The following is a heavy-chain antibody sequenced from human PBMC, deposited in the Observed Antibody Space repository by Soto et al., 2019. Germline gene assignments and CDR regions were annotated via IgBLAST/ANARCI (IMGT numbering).Heavy chain of an antibody. CDR1: GFTFSSYW. J-gene: IGHJ4*02. Sequence: EVQLVESGGGLVQPGGSLRLSCAASGFTFSSYWMHWVRQDPGKGLVWVSSIKTDGTATQYADSVKGRFTVSRDNAKNTLYLQMHSVRAEDTAVYYCAKDLSWGQCDYWGQGTLVTVSS. CDR3: AKDLSWGQCDY. CDR2: IKTDGTAT. D-gene: IGHD3-16*01. V-gene: IGHV3-74*03.